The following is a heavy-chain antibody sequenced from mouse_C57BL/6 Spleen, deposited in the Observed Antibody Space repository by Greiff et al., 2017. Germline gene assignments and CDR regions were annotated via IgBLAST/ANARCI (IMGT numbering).Heavy chain of an antibody. CDR1: GFTFSDYG. V-gene: IGHV5-17*01. J-gene: IGHJ4*01. D-gene: IGHD1-1*01. CDR2: ISSGSSTI. CDR3: ARDGGSSPYYAMDY. Sequence: EVKLQESGGGLVKPGGSLKLSCAASGFTFSDYGMHWVRQAPEKGLEWVAHISSGSSTIYYADTVKGRFTISRDNAKNTLFLQMTSLRSEDTAMYYCARDGGSSPYYAMDYWGQGTSVTVSS.